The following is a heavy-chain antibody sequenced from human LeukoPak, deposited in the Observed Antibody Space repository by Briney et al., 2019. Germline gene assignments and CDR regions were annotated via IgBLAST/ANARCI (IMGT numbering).Heavy chain of an antibody. CDR1: GFTVSSNY. CDR2: IYSSGST. J-gene: IGHJ6*02. Sequence: GGSLRLSCAASGFTVSSNYMSWVRQAPGKGLEWVSVIYSSGSTYYADSVKGRFTISRDNSKNSLYLQMNSLRAEDTAVYYCARERDRYCSGGSCYSVDVWGQGITVTVSS. D-gene: IGHD2-15*01. CDR3: ARERDRYCSGGSCYSVDV. V-gene: IGHV3-53*01.